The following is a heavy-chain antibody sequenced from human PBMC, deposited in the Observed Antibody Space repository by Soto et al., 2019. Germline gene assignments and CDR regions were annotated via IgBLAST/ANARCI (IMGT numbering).Heavy chain of an antibody. CDR1: GGSISSGNFY. J-gene: IGHJ4*02. CDR2: ISYSGIT. D-gene: IGHD3-10*01. CDR3: AREVTMVRAFDY. Sequence: QVQLQESGPGLVKPSQTLSLTCTVSGGSISSGNFYWSWIRNSPGKGLEWIGSISYSGITYYNPSLKSRVTMSVDTSKLQFSLRLSSVTAADTAVYYCAREVTMVRAFDYWGQGTLVTVSS. V-gene: IGHV4-31*03.